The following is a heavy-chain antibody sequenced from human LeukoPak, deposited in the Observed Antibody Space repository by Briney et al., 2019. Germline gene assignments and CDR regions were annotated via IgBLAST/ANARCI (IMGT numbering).Heavy chain of an antibody. CDR1: GGTFSSYA. V-gene: IGHV1-69*13. Sequence: ASVKVSCKASGGTFSSYAISWVRQAPGQGLEWMGGIIPIFGTANYAQKFQGRVTITADESTSTAYMELSSLRSEDTAVYYCARGGNILEYYDFWSGYYYGFDYWGQGTPVTVSS. CDR3: ARGGNILEYYDFWSGYYYGFDY. J-gene: IGHJ4*02. CDR2: IIPIFGTA. D-gene: IGHD3-3*01.